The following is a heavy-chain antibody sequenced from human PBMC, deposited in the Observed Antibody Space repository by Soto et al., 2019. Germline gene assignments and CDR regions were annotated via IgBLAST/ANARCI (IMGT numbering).Heavy chain of an antibody. CDR2: IYYSGST. Sequence: QVQLQESGPGLVKPSGTLSLTCAVSGGSISSGDWCWSWVRQSPGKGLEWIGEIYYSGSTTYNPSLKSRVTISADKSEIYFSLRLSSVTAADTAVYYWARRGCDSIFWSLAYWGQGTLVTVSS. D-gene: IGHD2-21*02. J-gene: IGHJ4*02. V-gene: IGHV4-4*02. CDR3: ARRGCDSIFWSLAY. CDR1: GGSISSGDW.